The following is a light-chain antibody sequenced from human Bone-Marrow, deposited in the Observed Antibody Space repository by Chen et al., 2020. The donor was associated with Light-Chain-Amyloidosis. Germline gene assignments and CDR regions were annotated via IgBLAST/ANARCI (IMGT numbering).Light chain of an antibody. CDR3: QQYNNWPPYT. Sequence: EIVMTQSPATLSVSPGERATLSCRASQSVSSNLAWYQQKPGQAPRLLIHGASTRATGIPARVSGSGSGTEFTLTISSLQSEDFAVYYCQQYNNWPPYTFGQGTKLEIK. J-gene: IGKJ2*01. V-gene: IGKV3-15*01. CDR1: QSVSSN. CDR2: GAS.